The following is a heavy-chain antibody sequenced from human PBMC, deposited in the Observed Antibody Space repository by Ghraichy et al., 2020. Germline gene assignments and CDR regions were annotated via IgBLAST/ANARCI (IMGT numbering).Heavy chain of an antibody. Sequence: GESLNISCAASGFTFSNYDMHWVRQATGKGLEWVSSIAASDDPYYPDSVKGRFTISRDNAKSSLYLQMNSLRAGDTAVYYCARANTAYSPYDWHFDVWGRGTLVTVSS. CDR3: ARANTAYSPYDWHFDV. CDR2: IAASDDP. D-gene: IGHD5-18*01. J-gene: IGHJ2*01. CDR1: GFTFSNYD. V-gene: IGHV3-13*05.